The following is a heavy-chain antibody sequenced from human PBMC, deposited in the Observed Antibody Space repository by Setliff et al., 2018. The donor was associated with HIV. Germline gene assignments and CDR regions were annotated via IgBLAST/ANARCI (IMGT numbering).Heavy chain of an antibody. CDR3: ARDDYGDYEGHYCYYMDV. Sequence: GGSLRLSCAASGFTFDDYGMSWVRQAPGKGLEWVSGINWNGGSTGYADSVRGRFTISRDNAKNSLYLQMNSLRAEDTALYYCARDDYGDYEGHYCYYMDVWGKGTTVTVSS. V-gene: IGHV3-20*04. CDR1: GFTFDDYG. J-gene: IGHJ6*03. CDR2: INWNGGST. D-gene: IGHD4-17*01.